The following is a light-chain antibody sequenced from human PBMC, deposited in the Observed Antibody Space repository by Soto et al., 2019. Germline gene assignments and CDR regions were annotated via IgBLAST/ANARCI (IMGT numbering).Light chain of an antibody. V-gene: IGKV3-20*01. CDR2: GAS. Sequence: EIVLTQSPGTLFLSPGERGTLSCRTSQSVSGSYLAWYQQKPGQAPRLLIYGASSRATGIPDRFSGSGSETDFTLTISRLDPEDFAVYYCQQYGSPPLTFGGGTKVEIK. CDR3: QQYGSPPLT. J-gene: IGKJ4*01. CDR1: QSVSGSY.